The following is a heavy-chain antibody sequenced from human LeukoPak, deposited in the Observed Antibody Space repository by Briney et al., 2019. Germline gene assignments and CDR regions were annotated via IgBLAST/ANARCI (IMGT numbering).Heavy chain of an antibody. CDR3: ARGVYYDFWSGYYTGDYFDY. CDR2: INPSGGST. V-gene: IGHV1-46*01. J-gene: IGHJ4*02. Sequence: ASVKVSRKASGYTFTSYYMHWVRQAPGQGLEWMGIINPSGGSTSYAQKFQGRVTMTRDTSTSTVYMELNSLRSEDTAVYYCARGVYYDFWSGYYTGDYFDYWGQGTLVTVSS. CDR1: GYTFTSYY. D-gene: IGHD3-3*01.